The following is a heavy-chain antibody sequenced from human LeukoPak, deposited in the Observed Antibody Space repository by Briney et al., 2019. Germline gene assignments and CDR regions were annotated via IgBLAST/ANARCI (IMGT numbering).Heavy chain of an antibody. D-gene: IGHD3-10*01. CDR2: INHSGNS. V-gene: IGHV4-34*01. CDR3: ARASITMVRGVINGLGY. CDR1: AGSFTDNY. J-gene: IGHJ4*02. Sequence: SETLSLTCAVYAGSFTDNYWSWLRQSPGKGLEWIGEINHSGNSNYNPSLRSRVTISIDASKSQFSLMLNSVTAADTAVYYCARASITMVRGVINGLGYWGQGTLVTVSS.